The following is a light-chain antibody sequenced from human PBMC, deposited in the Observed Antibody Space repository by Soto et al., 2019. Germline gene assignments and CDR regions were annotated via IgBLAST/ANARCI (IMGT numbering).Light chain of an antibody. CDR2: EVT. CDR3: SSYTSSTTLDVV. Sequence: QSALTQPASVSGSPGQSITISCTGTSSDVGGHNYVSWYQQHPGTAPKLMIYEVTNRPSGVSNRFSGSKSGNTASLTISGLQAEDEADYYCSSYTSSTTLDVVFGGGTNPTVL. V-gene: IGLV2-14*01. J-gene: IGLJ2*01. CDR1: SSDVGGHNY.